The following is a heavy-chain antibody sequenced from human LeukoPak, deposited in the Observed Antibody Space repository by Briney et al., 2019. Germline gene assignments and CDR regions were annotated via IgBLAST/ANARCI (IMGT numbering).Heavy chain of an antibody. V-gene: IGHV4-59*08. D-gene: IGHD2-2*01. CDR2: IYYSGST. CDR1: GGSISSYY. CDR3: ATPSSRKGGYGMDV. Sequence: SETLSLTCTVSGGSISSYYWSWIRQPPGKGLEWIGYIYYSGSTNYNPSLKSRVTISVDTSKNQFSLKLSSVTAADTAVYYCATPSSRKGGYGMDVWGQGTTVTVSS. J-gene: IGHJ6*02.